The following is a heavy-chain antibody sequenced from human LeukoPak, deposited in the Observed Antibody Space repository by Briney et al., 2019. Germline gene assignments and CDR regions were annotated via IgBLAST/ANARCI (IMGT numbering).Heavy chain of an antibody. Sequence: ASGKVSCKASGYTFTGYYMHWVRQAPGQGLEWMGWINPNSGGTNYVQKFQGRVTMTRDKSIRTAYMELSRLTSDDTAVYYCARNIWFGESADAFDIWGQGTMVTVSS. D-gene: IGHD3-10*01. V-gene: IGHV1-2*02. CDR2: INPNSGGT. CDR1: GYTFTGYY. J-gene: IGHJ3*02. CDR3: ARNIWFGESADAFDI.